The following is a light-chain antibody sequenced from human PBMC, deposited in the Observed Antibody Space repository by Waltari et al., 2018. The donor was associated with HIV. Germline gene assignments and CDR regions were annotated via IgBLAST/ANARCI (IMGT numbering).Light chain of an antibody. V-gene: IGLV2-8*01. CDR1: SSDAGGYDY. CDR2: EVN. Sequence: QSALHQPPSASGSPGQSVTISCTGTSSDAGGYDYVSWYPHNPGKAPKLMISEVNKRPSGVPDRFSGSRSGNTASLTVSGLQAEDEAHYYCSSYAGRNTLLFGGGTKLTVL. J-gene: IGLJ2*01. CDR3: SSYAGRNTLL.